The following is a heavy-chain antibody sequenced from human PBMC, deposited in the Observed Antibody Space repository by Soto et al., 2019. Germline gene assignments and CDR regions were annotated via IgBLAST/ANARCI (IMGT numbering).Heavy chain of an antibody. CDR2: IYWGDEK. D-gene: IGHD2-15*01. V-gene: IGHV2-5*02. CDR1: GFSLTRSGVG. Sequence: QITLKESGPTLVKPTQTLTLTCTFSGFSLTRSGVGVAWIRQPPGKALEWLALIYWGDEKLYSPSLKSRLTISKDTPKNQVVLTMTNMDPVDTATYYCAHRYCSGGSCYMSFDYWGQGTLVTVSS. CDR3: AHRYCSGGSCYMSFDY. J-gene: IGHJ4*02.